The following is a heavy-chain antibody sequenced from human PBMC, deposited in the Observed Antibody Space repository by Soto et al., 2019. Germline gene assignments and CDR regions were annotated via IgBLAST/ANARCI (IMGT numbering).Heavy chain of an antibody. D-gene: IGHD6-13*01. V-gene: IGHV3-21*01. CDR2: ISSSSSYI. CDR1: GFTFSSYS. Sequence: GGSLRLSCAASGFTFSSYSMNLVRQAPGKGLEWVSSISSSSSYIYYADSVKGRFTISRDNAKNSLYLQMNSLRAEDTAVYYCAREVAANSYYGMDVWGQGTTVTVSS. J-gene: IGHJ6*02. CDR3: AREVAANSYYGMDV.